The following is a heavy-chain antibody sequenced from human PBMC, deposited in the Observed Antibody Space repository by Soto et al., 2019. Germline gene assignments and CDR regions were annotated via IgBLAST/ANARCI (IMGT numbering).Heavy chain of an antibody. V-gene: IGHV1-69*13. CDR2: IIPIFGTA. Sequence: ASVKVSCKASGGTFSSYAISWVRQAPGQGLEWMGGIIPIFGTANYAQKFQGRVTITADESTSTAYMELSSLRSEDTAVYYCARASSLKQLGSYFDYWGQGTLVTVSS. CDR1: GGTFSSYA. J-gene: IGHJ4*02. CDR3: ARASSLKQLGSYFDY. D-gene: IGHD6-6*01.